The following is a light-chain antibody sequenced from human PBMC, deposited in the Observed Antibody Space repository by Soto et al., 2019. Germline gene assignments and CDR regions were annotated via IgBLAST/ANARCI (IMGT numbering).Light chain of an antibody. V-gene: IGKV1-5*01. CDR2: DAS. Sequence: DITLTHSPSTLSASLVARVAIXCRASQSISSWLAWYQQKPGKAPKLLIYDASSLESGVPSRFSGSGSGTEFTLTISRLEPEDFAVYYCQQYGSSGTFGQGTKVDNK. CDR3: QQYGSSGT. J-gene: IGKJ1*01. CDR1: QSISSW.